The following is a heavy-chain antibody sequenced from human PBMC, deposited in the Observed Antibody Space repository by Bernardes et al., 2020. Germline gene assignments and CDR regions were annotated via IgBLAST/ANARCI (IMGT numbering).Heavy chain of an antibody. V-gene: IGHV4-59*08. CDR1: GGSISSYY. D-gene: IGHD4-17*01. J-gene: IGHJ4*02. CDR2: IYYSGST. CDR3: ARLVPGDYVPAFDS. Sequence: SETLSLTCTVSGGSISSYYWSWIRQPPGKGLEWIGYIYYSGSTNYNPSLKSRVTISADTSKNQFSLKLSSVTAADTAVYYCARLVPGDYVPAFDSWDQGTVVAVAS.